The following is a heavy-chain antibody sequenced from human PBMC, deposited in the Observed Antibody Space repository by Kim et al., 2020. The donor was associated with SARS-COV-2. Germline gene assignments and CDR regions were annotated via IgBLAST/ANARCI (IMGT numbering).Heavy chain of an antibody. V-gene: IGHV3-9*01. D-gene: IGHD2-2*01. CDR3: AKDMRSGTTYSFDY. Sequence: ADFVKGRFTISRDKAKNSLYLQMNSLRAEDTALYYCAKDMRSGTTYSFDYWGQGTLVTVSS. J-gene: IGHJ4*02.